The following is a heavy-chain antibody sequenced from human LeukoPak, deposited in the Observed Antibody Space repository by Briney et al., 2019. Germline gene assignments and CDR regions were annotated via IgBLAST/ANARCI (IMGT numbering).Heavy chain of an antibody. CDR3: ARIRCGRGQARCYNH. V-gene: IGHV4-34*01. Sequence: SETLSLTCAVSGVSVSDYYWSWFRQSPEKGLEWIGEVSPGGYTTYNPSLRSRVIISEDTSENQLSLNVTSVTAADTALYYCARIRCGRGQARCYNHWAQGSLVTVSS. CDR1: GVSVSDYY. J-gene: IGHJ5*02. CDR2: VSPGGYT. D-gene: IGHD2-21*01.